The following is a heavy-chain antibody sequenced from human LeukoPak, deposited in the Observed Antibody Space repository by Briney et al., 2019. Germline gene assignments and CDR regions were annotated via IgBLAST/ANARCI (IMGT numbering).Heavy chain of an antibody. CDR1: GFTFNEFG. Sequence: AGSLRLSCAASGFTFNEFGVHWVRQAPGQGLEWVALIWYDGSNKYYADSVKGRLTISRDNSKNTVYLQMNSLRVEDTALYYCAKAVVISSGRYYFDYWGQGALVTVSS. J-gene: IGHJ4*02. CDR2: IWYDGSNK. V-gene: IGHV3-33*06. CDR3: AKAVVISSGRYYFDY. D-gene: IGHD3-22*01.